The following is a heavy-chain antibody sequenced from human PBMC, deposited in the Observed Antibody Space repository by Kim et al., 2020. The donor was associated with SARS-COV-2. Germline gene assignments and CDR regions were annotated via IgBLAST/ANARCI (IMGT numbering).Heavy chain of an antibody. Sequence: KGRFTISRDNAKNSLYLQMNSLRAEDTAVYYCARGGDIVVVVAATSYFDYWGQGTLVTVSS. D-gene: IGHD2-15*01. CDR3: ARGGDIVVVVAATSYFDY. J-gene: IGHJ4*02. V-gene: IGHV3-11*06.